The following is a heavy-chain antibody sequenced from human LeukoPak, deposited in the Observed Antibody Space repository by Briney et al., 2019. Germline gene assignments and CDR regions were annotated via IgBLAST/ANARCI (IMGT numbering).Heavy chain of an antibody. Sequence: GGSLRLSCAASGFTVSSNYMSWVRQAPGKGLEWVSVIYSGGSAYYADSVKGRFTISRDNSKNTLYLQMNSLRAEDTAVYYCARDGVDIVATTYGMDVWGQGTTVTVSS. CDR1: GFTVSSNY. J-gene: IGHJ6*02. CDR2: IYSGGSA. V-gene: IGHV3-66*01. CDR3: ARDGVDIVATTYGMDV. D-gene: IGHD5-12*01.